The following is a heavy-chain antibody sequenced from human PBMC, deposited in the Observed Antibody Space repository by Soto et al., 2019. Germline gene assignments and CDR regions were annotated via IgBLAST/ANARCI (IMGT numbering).Heavy chain of an antibody. J-gene: IGHJ4*02. D-gene: IGHD6-19*01. CDR1: GYSITSGSY. Sequence: SETRSLTCGVSGYSITSGSYWGWIRQPPGKGREWIGNIFHNGGTYDNPSPRGRLTMSVDTSKNQFSLKLSSVTAADTAVYYCARRIAVAGTDYFDYWGPGXLVTVYS. CDR2: IFHNGGT. V-gene: IGHV4-38-2*01. CDR3: ARRIAVAGTDYFDY.